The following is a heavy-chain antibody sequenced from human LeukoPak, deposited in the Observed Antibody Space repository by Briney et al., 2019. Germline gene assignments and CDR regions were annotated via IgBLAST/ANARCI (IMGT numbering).Heavy chain of an antibody. CDR2: ITGSGGTT. CDR1: GFTFSSYA. D-gene: IGHD2-2*01. J-gene: IGHJ4*02. Sequence: GGSLRLSCAASGFTFSSYAMSWVRQAPGKGLEWVSGITGSGGTTYYADSVKGRFTFSRDNSKNTLYLQMNSLRAEDTAVYYCAKAREPVPAARGYDYWGQGTLVTVSS. V-gene: IGHV3-23*01. CDR3: AKAREPVPAARGYDY.